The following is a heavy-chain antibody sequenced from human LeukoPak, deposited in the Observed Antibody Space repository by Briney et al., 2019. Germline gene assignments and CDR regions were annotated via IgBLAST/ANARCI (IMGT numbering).Heavy chain of an antibody. D-gene: IGHD3-10*01. CDR1: GFIFSNHE. CDR3: ARGGHRQKEF. CDR2: ISSTGRTI. Sequence: GGSLRLSCAAFGFIFSNHEMNWVRQAPGKGLEWVSYISSTGRTIYYAGSVKGRFTISRDNAKNSLYLQMSSLRAEDTAVYYCARGGHRQKEFWGQGTLVTVSS. V-gene: IGHV3-48*03. J-gene: IGHJ4*02.